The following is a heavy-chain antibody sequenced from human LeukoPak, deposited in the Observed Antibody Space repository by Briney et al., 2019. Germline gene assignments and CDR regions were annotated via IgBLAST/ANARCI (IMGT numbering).Heavy chain of an antibody. V-gene: IGHV3-21*04. CDR1: GFTFTIDS. J-gene: IGHJ4*02. CDR2: ISSSSSYI. CDR3: ARVPGADYGLDY. Sequence: PLGSLRLSSAASGFTFTIDSMNSGPHAPGERLEWGSSISSSSSYIYSTDSARGRFTIPRDNSKNTLYLQMNSLGAEETAVYYCARVPGADYGLDYWGQGTLVTVSS. D-gene: IGHD4-17*01.